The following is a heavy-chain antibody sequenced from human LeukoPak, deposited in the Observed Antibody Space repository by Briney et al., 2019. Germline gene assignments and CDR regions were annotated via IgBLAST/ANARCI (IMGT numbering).Heavy chain of an antibody. Sequence: PGGSLRLCCAASGCTFSSYSMNWVRQVPGKGLEWVSSISSSSSYIYYADSVKGRFTISRDNAKNSLYLQMDSLRAEDTAVYYCARSRGYSGYDMDYWGQGTLVTVSS. CDR2: ISSSSSYI. D-gene: IGHD5-12*01. V-gene: IGHV3-21*01. CDR1: GCTFSSYS. J-gene: IGHJ4*02. CDR3: ARSRGYSGYDMDY.